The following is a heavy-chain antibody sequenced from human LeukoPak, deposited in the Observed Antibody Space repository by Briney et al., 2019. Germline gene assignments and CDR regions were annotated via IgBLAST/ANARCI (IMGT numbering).Heavy chain of an antibody. J-gene: IGHJ3*01. CDR1: GFTFSSYW. Sequence: GGSLRLACAASGFTFSSYWMHWVRQAPGKGLVWVSPINSDASSTSYADSVKGRFTISRDNAKNTLYLQMNSLRAEDTAVYYCARVQGHPPNGLDVWGQGTMVAVSS. D-gene: IGHD2-8*01. CDR3: ARVQGHPPNGLDV. CDR2: INSDASST. V-gene: IGHV3-74*01.